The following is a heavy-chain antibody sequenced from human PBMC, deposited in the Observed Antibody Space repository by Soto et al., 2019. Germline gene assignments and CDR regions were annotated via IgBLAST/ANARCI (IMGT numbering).Heavy chain of an antibody. CDR1: GGSISSSSYY. V-gene: IGHV4-39*01. CDR2: IYYSGST. Sequence: PSETLSLTCTVSGGSISSSSYYWGWIRQPPGKGLEWIGSIYYSGSTYYNPSLKSRVTISVDTSKNQFSLKLSSVTAADTAVYYCVRLGKRIQLWLRDPRYYGMDVWGQGTTVTVSS. J-gene: IGHJ6*02. D-gene: IGHD5-18*01. CDR3: VRLGKRIQLWLRDPRYYGMDV.